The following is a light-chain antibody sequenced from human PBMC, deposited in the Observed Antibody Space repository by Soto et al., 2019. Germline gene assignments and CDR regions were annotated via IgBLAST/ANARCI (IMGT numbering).Light chain of an antibody. J-gene: IGLJ1*01. CDR2: DVT. Sequence: QSVLTQPASVSGSPGQSITISCTGTSSDVGGYNYVSWYQHHPGKAPKLMIYDVTNRPSGVSYRFSGSKSGNTVSLTISGLQAEDEADYYCSSYTSSSTYVFGTGTKVTVL. V-gene: IGLV2-14*03. CDR3: SSYTSSSTYV. CDR1: SSDVGGYNY.